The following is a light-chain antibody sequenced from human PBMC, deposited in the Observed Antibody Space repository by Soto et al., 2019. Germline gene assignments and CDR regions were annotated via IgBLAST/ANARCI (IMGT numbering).Light chain of an antibody. CDR3: SSYTTSSTYV. J-gene: IGLJ1*01. Sequence: QSALTQPASVSGSPGQSITISCTGTSSDVGGYNYVSWYQQHPGKAPKLMIYDVTNRPSGVSDRFSGSKSGYTASLTISGLKAEDEADSYCSSYTTSSTYVFGTGTKLTVL. CDR2: DVT. CDR1: SSDVGGYNY. V-gene: IGLV2-14*03.